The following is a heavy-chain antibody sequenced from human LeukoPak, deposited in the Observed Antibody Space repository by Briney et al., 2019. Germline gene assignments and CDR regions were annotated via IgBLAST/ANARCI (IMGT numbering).Heavy chain of an antibody. CDR2: INPNSGGT. J-gene: IGHJ4*02. CDR3: DRLRSSIDDY. V-gene: IGHV1-2*02. CDR1: GYTLTGYY. Sequence: ASVKVSCKASGYTLTGYYMHWVRQHPGQGLEWMGWINPNSGGTNYAQKFQGRVTMTRDTSISTAYMELSRLRSDDTALYYCDRLRSSIDDYWGQGTLVTVSS. D-gene: IGHD5-12*01.